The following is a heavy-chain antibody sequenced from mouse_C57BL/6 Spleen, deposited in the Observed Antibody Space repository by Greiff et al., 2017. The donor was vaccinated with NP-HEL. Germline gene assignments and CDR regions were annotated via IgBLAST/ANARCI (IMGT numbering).Heavy chain of an antibody. CDR1: GFTFSDAW. V-gene: IGHV6-6*01. CDR2: IRNKANNHAT. D-gene: IGHD2-5*01. J-gene: IGHJ4*01. CDR3: TGYSNPSYAMDY. Sequence: EVKVEESGGGLVQPGGSMKLSCAASGFTFSDAWMDWVRQSPEKGLEWVAEIRNKANNHATYYAESVKGRFTISRDDSKSSVYLQMNSLRAEDTGIYYCTGYSNPSYAMDYWGQGTSVTVSS.